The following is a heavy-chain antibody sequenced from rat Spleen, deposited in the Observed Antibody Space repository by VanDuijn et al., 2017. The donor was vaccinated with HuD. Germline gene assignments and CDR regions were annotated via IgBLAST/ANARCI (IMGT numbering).Heavy chain of an antibody. CDR2: ISTSGGRT. CDR3: AKKGTYYGYLYVMDA. D-gene: IGHD1-9*01. J-gene: IGHJ4*01. CDR1: GFTFSDYY. V-gene: IGHV5-25*01. Sequence: EVQLVESGGGLVRPGRSLKLSCAASGFTFSDYYMAWVRQAPTKGLEWVAFISTSGGRTYYRDSVKGRFTISRDNAKSTLYLQMDSLRSEDTATYYCAKKGTYYGYLYVMDAWGQGASVTVSS.